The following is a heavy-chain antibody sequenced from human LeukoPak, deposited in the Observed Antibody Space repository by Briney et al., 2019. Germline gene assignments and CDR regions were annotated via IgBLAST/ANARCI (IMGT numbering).Heavy chain of an antibody. D-gene: IGHD3-22*01. Sequence: GGSLRLSCAASGFTFSSYSMNWVRQAPGKGLEWVSSISSSSSYIYYADSVKGRFTISRDNAKNSLYLQMNSLRAEDTAVYYCAGNYYDSSGYYFFDYWGQGILVTVSS. CDR2: ISSSSSYI. CDR3: AGNYYDSSGYYFFDY. CDR1: GFTFSSYS. J-gene: IGHJ4*02. V-gene: IGHV3-21*01.